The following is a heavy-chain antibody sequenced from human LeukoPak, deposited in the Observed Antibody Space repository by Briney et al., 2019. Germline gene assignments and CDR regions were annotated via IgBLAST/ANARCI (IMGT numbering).Heavy chain of an antibody. J-gene: IGHJ6*04. Sequence: SGGSLRLSCAASGFTFSSYGMHWVRQAPGKGLEWVAVIWYDGSNKYYADSVKGRFTISRDNSKNTLYLQMNSLRAEDTAVYYCARDGGYCSGGSCYSGYYYYGMDVWGKGTTVTVSS. V-gene: IGHV3-33*01. CDR1: GFTFSSYG. CDR2: IWYDGSNK. CDR3: ARDGGYCSGGSCYSGYYYYGMDV. D-gene: IGHD2-15*01.